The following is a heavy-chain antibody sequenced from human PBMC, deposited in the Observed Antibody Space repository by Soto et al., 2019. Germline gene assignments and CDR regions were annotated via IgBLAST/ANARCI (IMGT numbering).Heavy chain of an antibody. CDR2: ISGSGSST. V-gene: IGHV3-23*01. Sequence: EVQLLESGGGRIQPGGSLRLSCAASGFTFSSYAMNWVRQVPGKGLQWVSGISGSGSSTYYSDSVRGRFTISRDNSRNTLYLQMSSLRVEDTALYYCAKGVRNQPAVVDYWGQGTLVTVSS. CDR3: AKGVRNQPAVVDY. J-gene: IGHJ4*02. D-gene: IGHD2-2*01. CDR1: GFTFSSYA.